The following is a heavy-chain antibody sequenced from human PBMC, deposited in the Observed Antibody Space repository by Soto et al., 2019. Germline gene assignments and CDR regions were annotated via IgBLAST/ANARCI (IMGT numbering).Heavy chain of an antibody. V-gene: IGHV1-69*02. CDR2: IIPILGIA. D-gene: IGHD6-13*01. J-gene: IGHJ5*02. Sequence: GASVKVSCKASGGTFSSYTISWVRQAPGQGLEWKGRIIPILGIANYAQKFQGRVTITADKSTSTAYLELSSLRSEDTAVYYCARCRRIAAASVSVWFDPWGQGTLVTVS. CDR1: GGTFSSYT. CDR3: ARCRRIAAASVSVWFDP.